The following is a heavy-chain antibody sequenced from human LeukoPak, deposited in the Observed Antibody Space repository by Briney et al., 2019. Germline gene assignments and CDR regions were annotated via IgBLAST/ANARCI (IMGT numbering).Heavy chain of an antibody. Sequence: SETLSLTCTVSGGSISTRSYYWGWIRQPPGKGLEWIGSIYYSASTYSNPSLKSPPTISVDTSNNQSSLKLSSVTAADTAVYYCARRAYYYDTSGYFDYWGQGTLVTVSS. CDR1: GGSISTRSYY. CDR3: ARRAYYYDTSGYFDY. CDR2: IYYSAST. J-gene: IGHJ4*02. V-gene: IGHV4-39*01. D-gene: IGHD3-22*01.